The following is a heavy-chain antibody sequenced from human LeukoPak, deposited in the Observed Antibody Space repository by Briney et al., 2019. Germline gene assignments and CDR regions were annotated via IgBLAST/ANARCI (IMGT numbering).Heavy chain of an antibody. Sequence: ASVKVSYKASVYTFSSYYMHCVRQAPGQGLEWMGIINPSGGSTSYAQKFQGRVTMTRETSTRTVYMELSSLRSEDTAVYYCAREGTAGFDYWGQGTLVTVSS. CDR3: AREGTAGFDY. J-gene: IGHJ4*02. CDR1: VYTFSSYY. CDR2: INPSGGST. D-gene: IGHD2-21*02. V-gene: IGHV1-46*01.